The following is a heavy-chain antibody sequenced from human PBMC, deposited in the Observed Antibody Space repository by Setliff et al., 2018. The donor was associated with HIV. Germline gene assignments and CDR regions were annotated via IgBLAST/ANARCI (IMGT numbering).Heavy chain of an antibody. CDR2: INHSGST. CDR3: ARAFCSSASCYGGGDAFDI. J-gene: IGHJ3*02. D-gene: IGHD2-2*01. CDR1: GGSFSDHY. V-gene: IGHV4-34*01. Sequence: SETLSLTCAVYGGSFSDHYWSWIRQPPGKGLEWIGEINHSGSTNYNSSLKSRVTISVDTSKNHFSLKLSSVTAADTAVYYCARAFCSSASCYGGGDAFDIWGQGTMVTVSS.